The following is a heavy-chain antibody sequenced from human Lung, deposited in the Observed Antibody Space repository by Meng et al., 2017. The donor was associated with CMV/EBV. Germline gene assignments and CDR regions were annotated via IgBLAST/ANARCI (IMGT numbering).Heavy chain of an antibody. CDR2: TYYRSKWYH. V-gene: IGHV6-1*01. D-gene: IGHD4-23*01. J-gene: IGHJ4*02. CDR1: VDIVSSNSAA. Sequence: QPSVPGPVTPYHVLTLTCAISVDIVSSNSAAWHWIRQSPSRGLEWLGRTYYRSKWYHEYAVSVKSRITISPDTPKNQFSLQLNSMTPEDTAVYYCARGINGGCGDWGQGTLVTVSS. CDR3: ARGINGGCGD.